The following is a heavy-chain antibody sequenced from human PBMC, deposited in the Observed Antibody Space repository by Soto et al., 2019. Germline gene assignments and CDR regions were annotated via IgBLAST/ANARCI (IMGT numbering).Heavy chain of an antibody. D-gene: IGHD2-21*02. Sequence: QVQLQESGPGLVKPSQTLSLTCAVSGGSISSSGNYYWSWIRQPPGKGLEWIGFIYYGGSTYYNPSLRSRLTISVDTSKNQFSLDLTSMTAADTAMYYCARGGWHGGDWYVDYWGQGTLVTVSS. CDR3: ARGGWHGGDWYVDY. V-gene: IGHV4-30-4*01. CDR2: IYYGGST. J-gene: IGHJ4*02. CDR1: GGSISSSGNYY.